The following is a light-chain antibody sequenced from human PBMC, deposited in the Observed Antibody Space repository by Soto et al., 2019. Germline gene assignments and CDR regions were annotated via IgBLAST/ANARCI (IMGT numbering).Light chain of an antibody. CDR2: GAS. CDR3: QQSYRSPYT. V-gene: IGKV1-39*01. Sequence: IQMTQSPSSLSASVGDSVTVTCRASQSINIYLNWYQQKPGKAPTLLIYGASSLQSGVPSRFTGGGSRTDFTLTISSLQPEDFATSYCQQSYRSPYTFGKGTKLEIK. CDR1: QSINIY. J-gene: IGKJ2*01.